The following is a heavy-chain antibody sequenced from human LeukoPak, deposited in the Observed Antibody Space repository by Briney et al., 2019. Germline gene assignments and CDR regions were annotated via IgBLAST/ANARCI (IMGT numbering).Heavy chain of an antibody. D-gene: IGHD6-13*01. CDR2: ISSSSSYI. V-gene: IGHV3-21*01. Sequence: GGSLRLSCAASGFTFSSYSMNWVRQAPGKGLEWVSSISSSSSYIYYADSVKGRFTISRDNAKNSLYLQMNSLRAEDTAVYYCARGRNFIAAAGYDYWGQGTLVTVSS. CDR1: GFTFSSYS. J-gene: IGHJ4*02. CDR3: ARGRNFIAAAGYDY.